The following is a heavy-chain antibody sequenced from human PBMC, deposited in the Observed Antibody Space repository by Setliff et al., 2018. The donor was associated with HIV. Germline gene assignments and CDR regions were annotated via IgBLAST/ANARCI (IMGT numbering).Heavy chain of an antibody. D-gene: IGHD3-22*01. CDR3: AREIGDYYDSSGYYPPTDYYYGMDV. Sequence: GASVKVSCKAFGYTFSTNAIHWVRQAPGQRLEWMGYINAGDDNTRYSEKFQGRVTMTTDTSTSTAYMELRSLRSDDTAVYYCAREIGDYYDSSGYYPPTDYYYGMDVWGQGTTVTVSS. CDR2: INAGDDNT. J-gene: IGHJ6*02. V-gene: IGHV1-3*01. CDR1: GYTFSTNA.